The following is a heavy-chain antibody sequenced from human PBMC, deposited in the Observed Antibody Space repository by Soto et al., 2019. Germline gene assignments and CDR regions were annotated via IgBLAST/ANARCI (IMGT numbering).Heavy chain of an antibody. V-gene: IGHV1-2*02. J-gene: IGHJ3*02. CDR2: INPNSVGT. D-gene: IGHD3-10*01. CDR1: GYTFTGHY. CDR3: AREPMVRAAHGFDI. Sequence: QVQLVQSGAEVKKPGASVKVSCKASGYTFTGHYMHWVRQAPGQGLEWMGWINPNSVGTNSAQKFQGRVNMPRDTSISTAYMELSRLRSDDTAVYYCAREPMVRAAHGFDIWGQGTMVTVSS.